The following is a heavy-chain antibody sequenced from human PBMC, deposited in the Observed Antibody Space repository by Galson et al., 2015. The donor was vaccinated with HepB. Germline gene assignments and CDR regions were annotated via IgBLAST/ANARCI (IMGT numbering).Heavy chain of an antibody. CDR3: ARDAADGSSSGWFDP. V-gene: IGHV1-69*13. J-gene: IGHJ5*02. CDR2: IIPIFGTI. Sequence: SVKVSCKASGYTFTNYGISWVRQAPRQGLEWMGGIIPIFGTITYAQRFQGRVTITADESTSTTYMEVSSLRSEDTAVYYCARDAADGSSSGWFDPWGQGSLVTVSS. CDR1: GYTFTNYG. D-gene: IGHD6-6*01.